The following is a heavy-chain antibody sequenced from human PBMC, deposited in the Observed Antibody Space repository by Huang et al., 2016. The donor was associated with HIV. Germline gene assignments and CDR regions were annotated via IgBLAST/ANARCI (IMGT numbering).Heavy chain of an antibody. CDR2: INHSGST. CDR1: GGSFSGYY. J-gene: IGHJ4*02. CDR3: ASLFFDY. V-gene: IGHV4-34*01. Sequence: QVQLQQWGAGVLKPSETLSLTCAVYGGSFSGYYCRWIRQSPGKGLEWIGEINHSGSTNYNPSLKSRVTMSVDTSKNQFSLKLSSVTAADTAVYYCASLFFDYWGQGILVTVSS.